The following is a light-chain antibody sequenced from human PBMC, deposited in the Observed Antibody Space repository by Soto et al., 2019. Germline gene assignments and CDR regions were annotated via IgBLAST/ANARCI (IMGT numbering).Light chain of an antibody. CDR3: QQYYSTPIT. V-gene: IGKV4-1*01. CDR2: WAS. J-gene: IGKJ3*01. CDR1: QSVLYSSNNKNY. Sequence: IVMTQSPASLAVSRGERATINCKSSQSVLYSSNNKNYLAWYQQKPGQPPKLLIYWASTRESGVPDRFSGSGSGTDFTLTISSLQAEDVAVYYCQQYYSTPITFGPGTKVNIK.